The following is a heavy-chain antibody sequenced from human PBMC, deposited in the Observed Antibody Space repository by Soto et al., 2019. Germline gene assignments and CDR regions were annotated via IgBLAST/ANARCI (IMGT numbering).Heavy chain of an antibody. CDR2: IGTAGDT. V-gene: IGHV3-13*04. Sequence: EVQLVESGGGLVQPGGSLRLSCSASGFTFSSYDMHWVRQGPGKGLEWVSAIGTAGDTNYAGSVKGRFTISRENAKNSLYLKINTLRAGNRAIYFCARARGPPLFNYGGQGPLLPAPS. CDR3: ARARGPPLFNY. J-gene: IGHJ4*02. CDR1: GFTFSSYD. D-gene: IGHD3-3*01.